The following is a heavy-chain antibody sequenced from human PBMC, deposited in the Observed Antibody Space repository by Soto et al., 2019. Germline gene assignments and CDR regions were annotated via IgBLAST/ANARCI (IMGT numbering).Heavy chain of an antibody. CDR3: ARLRVIRGASPSHFGP. V-gene: IGHV1-69*06. Sequence: QAHLAQSGAEVKKPGSSVTVSCKASGGTFNSYGISWVRQAPGQGLDWMGVIIPLYGTVNYAQRFQGRVSIPADKSTSTAYTDLNSLRSDDTAVYYCARLRVIRGASPSHFGPWGQGTQFPVSS. CDR1: GGTFNSYG. J-gene: IGHJ5*02. D-gene: IGHD3-10*01. CDR2: IIPLYGTV.